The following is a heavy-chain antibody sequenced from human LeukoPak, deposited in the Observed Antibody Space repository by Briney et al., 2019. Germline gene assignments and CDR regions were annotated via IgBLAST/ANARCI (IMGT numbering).Heavy chain of an antibody. Sequence: GGSLRLSCAASGFTFSSYGMYWVRQAPGKGLEWVSFIRYDGSNKYYADSVKGRFTISRDNSKNTLYLQMNSLRAEDTAVYYCAREQGNNFDYWGQGTLVTVSS. CDR3: AREQGNNFDY. J-gene: IGHJ4*02. D-gene: IGHD2/OR15-2a*01. CDR2: IRYDGSNK. CDR1: GFTFSSYG. V-gene: IGHV3-30*02.